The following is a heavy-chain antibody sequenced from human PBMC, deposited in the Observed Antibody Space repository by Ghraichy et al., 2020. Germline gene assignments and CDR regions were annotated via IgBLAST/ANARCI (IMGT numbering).Heavy chain of an antibody. V-gene: IGHV3-48*02. CDR2: ITSSSSTK. CDR1: GFTLSGYS. Sequence: GGSLRLSCVGSGFTLSGYSMNWVRQAPGKPLEWVSYITSSSSTKAYADSVKGRFTIFRDNAQNSLHLQMNSLRDEDTAVYYCARGSAVVRYYYYDGMDVWGQGTTVTVSS. D-gene: IGHD2-21*01. CDR3: ARGSAVVRYYYYDGMDV. J-gene: IGHJ6*02.